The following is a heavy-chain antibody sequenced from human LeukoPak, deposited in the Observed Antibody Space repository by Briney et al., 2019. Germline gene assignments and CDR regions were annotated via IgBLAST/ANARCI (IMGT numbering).Heavy chain of an antibody. CDR3: ARVGGDYEGDPFDY. CDR1: GFTFSSYW. J-gene: IGHJ4*02. Sequence: GGSLRLSCAASGFTFSSYWMHWVRQAPGKGLVWVSRINSDGSSTSYADSVKGRFTISRDNAKNALYLQMNSLRAEDTAVYYCARVGGDYEGDPFDYWGQGTLVTVSS. D-gene: IGHD3-16*01. CDR2: INSDGSST. V-gene: IGHV3-74*01.